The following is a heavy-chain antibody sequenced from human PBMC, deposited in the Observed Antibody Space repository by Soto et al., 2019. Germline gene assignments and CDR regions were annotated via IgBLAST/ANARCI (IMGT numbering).Heavy chain of an antibody. V-gene: IGHV3-15*01. CDR3: TTGCSSSSCYTMNNWLDP. D-gene: IGHD2-2*02. CDR2: VKRRAEGEAT. Sequence: ELRVVESGGGLVRPGGSLRLSCVASGFTFSSAWMSWVRQALGKGLEWVGQVKRRAEGEATDYSAPGKGRFTISRDDSKNTLYLQMNSLEIEDTALYYCTTGCSSSSCYTMNNWLDPWGQGALVTVSS. J-gene: IGHJ5*02. CDR1: GFTFSSAW.